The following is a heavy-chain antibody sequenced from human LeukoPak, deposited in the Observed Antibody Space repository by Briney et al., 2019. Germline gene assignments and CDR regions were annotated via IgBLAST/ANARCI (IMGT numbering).Heavy chain of an antibody. D-gene: IGHD3-22*01. CDR2: IYYSGST. J-gene: IGHJ3*02. CDR1: GGSISSYY. Sequence: SETLSLTCTVSGGSISSYYWSWIRQPPGKGLEWIGYIYYSGSTNYNPSLKSRVTISVDTSKNQFSLKLSSVTAAGTAVYYCARKGYYDSSGYRIDAFDIWGQGTMVTVSS. CDR3: ARKGYYDSSGYRIDAFDI. V-gene: IGHV4-59*08.